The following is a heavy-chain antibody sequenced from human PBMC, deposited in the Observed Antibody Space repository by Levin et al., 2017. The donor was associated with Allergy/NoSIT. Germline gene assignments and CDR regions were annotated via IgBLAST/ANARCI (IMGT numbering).Heavy chain of an antibody. D-gene: IGHD2-15*01. V-gene: IGHV4-30-2*01. CDR3: AREPRFRGGSSRGFDY. Sequence: SETLSLTCAVSGGSISSGGYSWSWIRQPPGKGLEWIGYIYHSGSTYYNPSLKSRVTISVDRSKNQFSLKLSSVTAADTAVYYCAREPRFRGGSSRGFDYWGQGTLVTVSS. CDR1: GGSISSGGYS. CDR2: IYHSGST. J-gene: IGHJ4*02.